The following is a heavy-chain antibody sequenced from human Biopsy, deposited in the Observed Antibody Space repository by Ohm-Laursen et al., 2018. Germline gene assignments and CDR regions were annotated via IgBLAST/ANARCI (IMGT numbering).Heavy chain of an antibody. D-gene: IGHD6-19*01. V-gene: IGHV4-4*07. J-gene: IGHJ6*02. CDR2: IYTSGIT. Sequence: SETLSLTCTVSGGSLSSYSWSWIRQPAGKGLEWIGQIYTSGITNYNPSLKSRVTMSVDTSKNKFPLQLDSMTAADTAVYYCGRVWLWRGYGMDVWGQGTTVTVSS. CDR1: GGSLSSYS. CDR3: GRVWLWRGYGMDV.